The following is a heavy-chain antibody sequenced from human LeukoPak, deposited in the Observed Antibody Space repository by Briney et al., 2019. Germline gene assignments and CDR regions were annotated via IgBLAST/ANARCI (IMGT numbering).Heavy chain of an antibody. J-gene: IGHJ4*02. D-gene: IGHD3-10*01. CDR3: ARRITMVRGVSPPDY. CDR2: ISSSGSTI. Sequence: PGGSLRLSCAASGFTFSSYAMSWVRQAPGKGLEWVSAISSSGSTIYYADSVKGRFTISRDNAKNSLYLQMNSLRAEDTAVYYCARRITMVRGVSPPDYWGQGTLVTVSS. V-gene: IGHV3-21*04. CDR1: GFTFSSYA.